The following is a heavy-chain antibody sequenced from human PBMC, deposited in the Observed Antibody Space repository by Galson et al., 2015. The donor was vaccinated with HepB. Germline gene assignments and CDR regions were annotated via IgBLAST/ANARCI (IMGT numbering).Heavy chain of an antibody. D-gene: IGHD3-22*01. CDR2: IIPILGIA. Sequence: SVKVSCKASGGTFSSYTISWVRQAPGQGLEWMGRIIPILGIANYAQKFQGRVTITADKSTSTAYMELSSLRSEDTAVYYCARDSSGYYLGDYYYYYMDVWGKGTTVTVSS. J-gene: IGHJ6*03. CDR1: GGTFSSYT. V-gene: IGHV1-69*04. CDR3: ARDSSGYYLGDYYYYYMDV.